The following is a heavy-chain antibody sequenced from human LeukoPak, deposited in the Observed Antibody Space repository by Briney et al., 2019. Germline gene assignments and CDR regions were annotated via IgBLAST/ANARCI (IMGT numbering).Heavy chain of an antibody. CDR2: ISGRGDST. V-gene: IGHV3-23*01. Sequence: GGSLRLSCAASGFTFSNYWMHWVRQAPGKGLEWFSTISGRGDSTYYADSVKGRFTISRDNSRNTLYLQMNTLRAEDTAVYYCAKAIAAPVWYFDLWGRGTLVTVSS. D-gene: IGHD6-13*01. CDR3: AKAIAAPVWYFDL. CDR1: GFTFSNYW. J-gene: IGHJ2*01.